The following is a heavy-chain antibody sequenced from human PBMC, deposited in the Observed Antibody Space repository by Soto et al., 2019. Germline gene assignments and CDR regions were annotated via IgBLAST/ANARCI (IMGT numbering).Heavy chain of an antibody. J-gene: IGHJ4*02. CDR2: IHHSRST. D-gene: IGHD5-18*01. CDR3: ARRYGSCFDY. CDR1: GGSTSSYY. Sequence: QVQLQESGPGLVKPSETLSLTCTVSGGSTSSYYWSWIRQPPGKGLEWIGYIHHSRSTNYNPSPKRRVTISVDTSKKQFSLNMCSVAAADTALYYCARRYGSCFDYWGQGTLVNVSS. V-gene: IGHV4-59*08.